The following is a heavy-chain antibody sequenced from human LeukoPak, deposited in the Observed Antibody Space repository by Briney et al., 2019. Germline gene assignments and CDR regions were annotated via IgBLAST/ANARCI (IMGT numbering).Heavy chain of an antibody. CDR1: GFTFTTYW. CDR3: ARRRDSGSLQHFDY. D-gene: IGHD1-26*01. Sequence: GGSLRLSCAASGFTFTTYWMSWVRQAPGKGLEWVANIKQDGTEKYYVDSVKGRFTISRDNAKNSLYLQMNSLRAEDTAVYYCARRRDSGSLQHFDYWGQGTLVTVSS. CDR2: IKQDGTEK. V-gene: IGHV3-7*03. J-gene: IGHJ4*02.